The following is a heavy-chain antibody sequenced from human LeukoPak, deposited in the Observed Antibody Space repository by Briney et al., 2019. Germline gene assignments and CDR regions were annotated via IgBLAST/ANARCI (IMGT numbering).Heavy chain of an antibody. CDR1: GFTFSNYD. CDR2: ISDSGGST. J-gene: IGHJ5*02. CDR3: AKDLSRAVAADWFDP. D-gene: IGHD6-19*01. V-gene: IGHV3-23*01. Sequence: PGASLRLSCAASGFTFSNYDMSWVRQAPGEGLEWISSISDSGGSTYYADSVKGRFTISRDNSKNTLYLQMTNLRAADTAVYYCAKDLSRAVAADWFDPWDQGSLVTVSS.